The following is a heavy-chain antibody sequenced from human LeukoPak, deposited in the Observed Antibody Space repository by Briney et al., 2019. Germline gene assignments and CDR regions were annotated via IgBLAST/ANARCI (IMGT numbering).Heavy chain of an antibody. CDR2: IYYSGST. Sequence: SETLSLTCTVSGGTISSYYWSWIRQPPGKGLEWIGYIYYSGSTNYNPSLKSRVTISVCTSKNQFSLKLSSVTAADPAVYYCAREVSYYYYMDVWGKGTTVTVSS. CDR1: GGTISSYY. D-gene: IGHD3-22*01. J-gene: IGHJ6*03. CDR3: AREVSYYYYMDV. V-gene: IGHV4-59*01.